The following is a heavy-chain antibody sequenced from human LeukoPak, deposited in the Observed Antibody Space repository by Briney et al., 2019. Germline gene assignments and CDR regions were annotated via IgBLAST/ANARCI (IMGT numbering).Heavy chain of an antibody. V-gene: IGHV4-61*02. D-gene: IGHD3-10*01. CDR2: IYTSGST. CDR1: GGSISSGSYY. CDR3: ARGPLYYANAFDI. J-gene: IGHJ3*02. Sequence: SETLSLTYTVSGGSISSGSYYWSWIRQPAGKGLEWIGRIYTSGSTNYNPSLKSRVTISVDTSKNQFSLKLSSVTAADTAVYYCARGPLYYANAFDIWGQGTMVTVSS.